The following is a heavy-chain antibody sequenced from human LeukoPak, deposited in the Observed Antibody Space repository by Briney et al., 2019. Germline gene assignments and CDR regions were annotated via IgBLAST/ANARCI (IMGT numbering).Heavy chain of an antibody. V-gene: IGHV1-8*01. D-gene: IGHD6-6*01. Sequence: ASVKVSCKASGYTFTSYDINWVRPATGQGLEWMGWINPNSGNTGCAQKFQGRVTMTTNTSISTAYMELSSLRSEDTAVYYCARGRKAARLPYYYYYMDVWGKGTTVTVSS. J-gene: IGHJ6*03. CDR3: ARGRKAARLPYYYYYMDV. CDR1: GYTFTSYD. CDR2: INPNSGNT.